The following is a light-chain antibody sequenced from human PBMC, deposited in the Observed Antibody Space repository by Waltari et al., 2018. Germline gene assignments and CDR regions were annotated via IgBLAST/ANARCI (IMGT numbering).Light chain of an antibody. V-gene: IGKV3-15*01. CDR3: QQYNNWPPWT. CDR1: QSVSSN. J-gene: IGKJ1*01. Sequence: EIVMTQSQATLSVSPGERATLSCRASQSVSSNLAWYQQKPGQAPRLLIYGASTRATGIPARFSGSGSGTEFTLTISSMQSEDFAVYYCQQYNNWPPWTFGQGTKVEFK. CDR2: GAS.